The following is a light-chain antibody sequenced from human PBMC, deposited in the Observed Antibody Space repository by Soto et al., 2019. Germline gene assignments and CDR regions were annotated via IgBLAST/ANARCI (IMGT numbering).Light chain of an antibody. CDR1: QGIGTY. CDR2: VAS. V-gene: IGKV1-9*01. CDR3: QQLHSYPLT. Sequence: DIHLTRSPSFLSASVGDRVTITCRASQGIGTYVAWYQQEPGKAPNLLIYVASTLQSGVPSRFSGSGSGTEFTLTISSLQPEDFATYYCQQLHSYPLTFGGGTKVEIK. J-gene: IGKJ4*01.